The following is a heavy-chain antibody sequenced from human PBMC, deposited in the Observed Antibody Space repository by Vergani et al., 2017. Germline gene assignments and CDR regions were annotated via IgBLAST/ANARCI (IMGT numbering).Heavy chain of an antibody. CDR3: ARDRDYDFWSGPIDAFDL. Sequence: EVQLVESGGGLVKPGGSLRLSCAASGFTFSSYSMNWVRQAPGKGLEWVSSISSSSSYIYYADSVKGRCTISRDNAKNSLYLQMNSLRAEDTAVYYCARDRDYDFWSGPIDAFDLWGQGTMVTVSS. CDR2: ISSSSSYI. V-gene: IGHV3-21*01. CDR1: GFTFSSYS. D-gene: IGHD3-3*01. J-gene: IGHJ3*01.